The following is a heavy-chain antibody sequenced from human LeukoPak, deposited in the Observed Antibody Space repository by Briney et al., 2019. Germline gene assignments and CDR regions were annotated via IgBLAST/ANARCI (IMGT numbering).Heavy chain of an antibody. CDR3: ATGEWLGELLLPIDY. D-gene: IGHD3-10*01. J-gene: IGHJ4*02. CDR1: GGTFSSYA. CDR2: IIPIYGTR. Sequence: GSSVKVSCKASGGTFSSYAVSWVRQAPGQGLEWMGGIIPIYGTRNYAQNFQGRVTISTDESMSTAYMDLSSLRSEDTAVYYCATGEWLGELLLPIDYWGQGTLVTVSS. V-gene: IGHV1-69*05.